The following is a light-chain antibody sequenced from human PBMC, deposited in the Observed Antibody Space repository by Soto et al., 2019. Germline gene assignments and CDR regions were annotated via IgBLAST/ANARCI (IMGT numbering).Light chain of an antibody. CDR2: GAS. J-gene: IGKJ5*01. V-gene: IGKV3-20*01. CDR3: QQYGSSPIT. Sequence: EILLTQSAATLSLSPGERATLSCRASQSVSSYLAWYQQKPGQAPRLLIYGASSRATGIPGRFSGSGSGTDFTLTISRLEPEDFAVYYCQQYGSSPITFGQGTRLEIK. CDR1: QSVSSY.